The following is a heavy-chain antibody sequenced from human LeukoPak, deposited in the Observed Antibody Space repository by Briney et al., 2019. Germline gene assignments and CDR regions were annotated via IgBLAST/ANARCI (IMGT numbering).Heavy chain of an antibody. CDR1: GGSIRSSSYY. J-gene: IGHJ5*02. V-gene: IGHV4-39*01. D-gene: IGHD3-22*01. CDR3: ARHYYDSNTYRWFDP. CDR2: IYYSGGT. Sequence: PSETLSLTCTVSGGSIRSSSYYWGWIRQPPGKGLEWIGSIYYSGGTYDHPSLKSRVTISVDTSKNQFSLKLSSVTAADTAVYYCARHYYDSNTYRWFDPWGQGTLVTVFS.